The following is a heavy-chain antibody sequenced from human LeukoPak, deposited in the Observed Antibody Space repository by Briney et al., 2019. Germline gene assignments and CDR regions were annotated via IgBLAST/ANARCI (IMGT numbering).Heavy chain of an antibody. CDR3: VREILYCSGGSCYRGPFDN. Sequence: SETLSLTCTVSGRSISSGDYYWNWIRQPPGKGLEWIGYIFHRGGTSYNPSLKSRILFSVDTSQNQFSLKLNSVTAADTAVYYCVREILYCSGGSCYRGPFDNWGQGTLVTVSA. CDR1: GRSISSGDYY. D-gene: IGHD2-15*01. CDR2: IFHRGGT. V-gene: IGHV4-30-4*01. J-gene: IGHJ4*02.